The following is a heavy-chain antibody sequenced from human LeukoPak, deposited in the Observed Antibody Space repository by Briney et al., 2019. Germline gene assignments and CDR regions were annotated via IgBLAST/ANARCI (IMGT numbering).Heavy chain of an antibody. J-gene: IGHJ4*02. V-gene: IGHV3-30-3*01. CDR2: ISYDGSNK. CDR3: ATEFIVVVRGSDLDY. CDR1: GFTFSSYA. D-gene: IGHD2-15*01. Sequence: GGSLRLSCAASGFTFSSYAMHWVRQAPGKGLEWVAVISYDGSNKYYADSVKGRFTIPRDNSKNTLYLQMNSLRAEDTAVYYCATEFIVVVRGSDLDYWDQGTLVTVSS.